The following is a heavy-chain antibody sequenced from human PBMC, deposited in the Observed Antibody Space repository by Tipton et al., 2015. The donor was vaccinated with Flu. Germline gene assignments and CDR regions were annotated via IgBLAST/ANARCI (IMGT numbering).Heavy chain of an antibody. CDR1: GFTVSSNY. CDR2: IYIGGSI. Sequence: VQLVQSGGGLIQPGGSLRLSCAASGFTVSSNYMTWVRQAPGKGLEWVSVIYIGGSIYYADSVKGRFTISRDKSKNTVYLQMNSLGAEDTAVYYCARGREARGGHYGMDVWGQGTTVTVSS. D-gene: IGHD3-10*01. J-gene: IGHJ6*02. CDR3: ARGREARGGHYGMDV. V-gene: IGHV3-53*01.